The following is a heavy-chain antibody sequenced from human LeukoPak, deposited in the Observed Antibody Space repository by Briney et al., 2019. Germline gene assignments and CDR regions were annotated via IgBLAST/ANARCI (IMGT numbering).Heavy chain of an antibody. V-gene: IGHV3-9*01. CDR2: ISWSSGNI. CDR3: AKAPRSTVTTSYFDY. CDR1: GLTFDDYA. Sequence: GGSLRLSCAASGLTFDDYAMHWVRQAPGKGLEWVSGISWSSGNIGYADSVKGRFTISRDNAKNSLYLQMNSLRAEDTALYYCAKAPRSTVTTSYFDYWGQGTLVTVSS. J-gene: IGHJ4*02. D-gene: IGHD4-17*01.